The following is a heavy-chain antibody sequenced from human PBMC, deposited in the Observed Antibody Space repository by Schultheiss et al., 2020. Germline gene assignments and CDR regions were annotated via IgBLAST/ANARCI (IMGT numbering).Heavy chain of an antibody. CDR2: IYTSGST. D-gene: IGHD1-26*01. Sequence: SETLSLTCSVSGGSISSGSYYWSWIRQPAGKGLEWIGRIYTSGSTNYNPSLKSRVTISVDTSKNQFSLKLSSVTAADTAVYYCASSANDYYVVGIGFWGQGTLVTVSS. CDR3: ASSANDYYVVGIGF. V-gene: IGHV4-61*02. CDR1: GGSISSGSYY. J-gene: IGHJ1*01.